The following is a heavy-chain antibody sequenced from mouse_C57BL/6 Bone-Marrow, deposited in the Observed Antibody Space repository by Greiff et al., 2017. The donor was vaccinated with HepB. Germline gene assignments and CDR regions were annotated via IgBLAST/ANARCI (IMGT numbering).Heavy chain of an antibody. CDR2: IYPRSGNT. D-gene: IGHD2-3*01. V-gene: IGHV1-81*01. CDR3: ALYYVYGGYWYFDV. J-gene: IGHJ1*03. Sequence: QVQLQQSGAELARPGASVKLSCKASGYTFTSYGISWVKQRTGQGLEWIGEIYPRSGNTYYNEKFKGKATLTADKSSSTSYMELRSLTSEDSAVFLVALYYVYGGYWYFDVWGTGTTVTVSS. CDR1: GYTFTSYG.